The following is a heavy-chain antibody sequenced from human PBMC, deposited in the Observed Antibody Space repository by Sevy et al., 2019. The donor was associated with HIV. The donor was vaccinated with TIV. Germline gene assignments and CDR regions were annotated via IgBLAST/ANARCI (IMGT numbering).Heavy chain of an antibody. D-gene: IGHD2-15*01. J-gene: IGHJ4*01. CDR1: GYTLTELS. V-gene: IGHV1-24*01. CDR2: FDPEDDEK. Sequence: ASVKVSCKVSGYTLTELSVHWVRQAPGKGLEWMATFDPEDDEKIYAQKFQGRVTMTEDTSTDTAYMELSSLRSEDTAVYYCARAYCSGGRCYSLAYWGQGTLVTVSS. CDR3: ARAYCSGGRCYSLAY.